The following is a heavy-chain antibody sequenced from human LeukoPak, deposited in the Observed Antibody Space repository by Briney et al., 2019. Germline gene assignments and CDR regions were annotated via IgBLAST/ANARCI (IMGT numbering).Heavy chain of an antibody. CDR3: AREPNYYGSGFSFMGV. Sequence: ASVKVSCKASGYTFTGYYMHWVRQAPGQGLEWMGWINPNSGGTNYAQKFQGRVTMTRVTSISTAYMELSRLRSDDTAVYYCAREPNYYGSGFSFMGVWGKGTTVTVSS. CDR1: GYTFTGYY. CDR2: INPNSGGT. V-gene: IGHV1-2*02. D-gene: IGHD3-10*01. J-gene: IGHJ6*03.